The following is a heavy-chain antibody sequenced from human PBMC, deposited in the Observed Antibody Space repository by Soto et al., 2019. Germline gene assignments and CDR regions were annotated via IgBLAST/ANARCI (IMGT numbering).Heavy chain of an antibody. CDR3: AKGWDIVVVVAARDPPLDY. CDR1: GGSFSGYY. J-gene: IGHJ4*02. V-gene: IGHV4-34*01. D-gene: IGHD2-15*01. Sequence: SETLSLTCAVYGGSFSGYYWSWIRQPPGKGLEWIGEINHSGSTNYNPSLKSRVTISVDTSKNQFSLKLSSVTAADTAVYYCAKGWDIVVVVAARDPPLDYWGQGTLVTVSS. CDR2: INHSGST.